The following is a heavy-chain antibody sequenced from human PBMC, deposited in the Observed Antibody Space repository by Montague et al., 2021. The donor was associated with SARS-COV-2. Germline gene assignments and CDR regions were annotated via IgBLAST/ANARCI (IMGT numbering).Heavy chain of an antibody. CDR3: VANGYYSLDF. CDR1: GDSITGSDNW. V-gene: IGHV4-4*02. CDR2: IYHTGST. D-gene: IGHD3-22*01. Sequence: SETLSLTCVVSGDSITGSDNWWSWVRQPPGKGLEWIGEIYHTGSTNFNPSLTSRVTISIDEFKNQFSLKLRSVTAADTAIYYCVANGYYSLDFCGQGTLVTVSS. J-gene: IGHJ4*02.